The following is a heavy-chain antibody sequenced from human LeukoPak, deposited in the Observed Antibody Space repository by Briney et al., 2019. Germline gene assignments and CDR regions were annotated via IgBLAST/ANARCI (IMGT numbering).Heavy chain of an antibody. CDR3: ARVQAVFQNFDY. Sequence: GGSLRLSCAASGVTVSSSYISWVRQAPGKGLEWVSVMYSGGNTYYADSVKGTFTISRDKSKNALYLQMNSLRAAHTAVYHCARVQAVFQNFDYWGQGTLVTVSS. V-gene: IGHV3-66*01. J-gene: IGHJ4*02. CDR1: GVTVSSSY. CDR2: MYSGGNT.